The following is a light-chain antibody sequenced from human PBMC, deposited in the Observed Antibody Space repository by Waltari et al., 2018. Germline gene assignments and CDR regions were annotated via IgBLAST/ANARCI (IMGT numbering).Light chain of an antibody. J-gene: IGLJ3*02. CDR1: NSNIGSNY. CDR2: RNT. CDR3: AAWEDSLRAWV. V-gene: IGLV1-47*01. Sequence: QSVLIQPPSASETPGQRVTISCSGSNSNIGSNYVCWYQHLPGTAPELLIYRNTQRPSGGPDRFSGAKSDTSSSLATSGPRSEDESDYYRAAWEDSLRAWVFGGGTKLTVL.